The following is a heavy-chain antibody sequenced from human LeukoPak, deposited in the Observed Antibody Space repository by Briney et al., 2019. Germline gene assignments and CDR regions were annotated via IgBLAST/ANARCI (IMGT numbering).Heavy chain of an antibody. J-gene: IGHJ5*02. V-gene: IGHV3-21*01. Sequence: PGGSLRLSCAASGFTFTSHGMHWVRQPPGKGLEWVSCISSSGSYIFYADSVQGRFTISRDNAKKSLYLQMNSLRADDTAIYYCARVRSYSNSYYDFDPWGQGTLVTVSS. D-gene: IGHD6-13*01. CDR3: ARVRSYSNSYYDFDP. CDR1: GFTFTSHG. CDR2: ISSSGSYI.